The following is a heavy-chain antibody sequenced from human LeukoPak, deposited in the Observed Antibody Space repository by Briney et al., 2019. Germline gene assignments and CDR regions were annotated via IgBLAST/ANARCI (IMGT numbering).Heavy chain of an antibody. CDR2: MNPNSGNA. CDR1: GYTFTSYD. J-gene: IGHJ5*02. CDR3: ARTEAYGIAAAGP. Sequence: ASVKVSCKASGYTFTSYDINWVRQATGQGLEWMGWMNPNSGNAGYAQKFQGRVTVTRNTSTSTAYMELSSLRSEDTAVYYCARTEAYGIAAAGPWGQGTLVTVSS. D-gene: IGHD6-13*01. V-gene: IGHV1-8*01.